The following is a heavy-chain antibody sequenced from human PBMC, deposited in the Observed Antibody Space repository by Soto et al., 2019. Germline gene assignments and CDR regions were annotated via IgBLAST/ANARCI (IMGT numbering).Heavy chain of an antibody. J-gene: IGHJ6*03. CDR1: GFTFSSYW. D-gene: IGHD1-1*01. V-gene: IGHV3-74*01. Sequence: EVQLVESGGGLVQPGGSLRLSCAASGFTFSSYWMHWVRQAPGKGLVWVSRINSGGSTTNYADSVKGRFTNSRDNAQDPWSVQLGSLRAEDKAVYYCAGGALWNYYMDVWGKGTTVTASS. CDR2: INSGGSTT. CDR3: AGGALWNYYMDV.